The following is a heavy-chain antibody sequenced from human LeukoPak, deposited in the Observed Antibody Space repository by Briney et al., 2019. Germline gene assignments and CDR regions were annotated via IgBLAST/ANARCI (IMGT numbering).Heavy chain of an antibody. Sequence: SETLSLTCTVSGGSISSSSYYWGWIRQPPGKGLEWIGSIYYSGSTYYNPSLKSRVTISVDTSKNQFSLKLSSVTAADTAVYYCGAGSGSGIFGYWGQGTLVTVSS. V-gene: IGHV4-39*01. J-gene: IGHJ4*02. CDR2: IYYSGST. CDR1: GGSISSSSYY. D-gene: IGHD3-10*01. CDR3: GAGSGSGIFGY.